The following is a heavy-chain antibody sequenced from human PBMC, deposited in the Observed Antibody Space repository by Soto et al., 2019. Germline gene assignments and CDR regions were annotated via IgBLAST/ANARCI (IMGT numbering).Heavy chain of an antibody. CDR1: GGSISSSSYY. CDR3: ARRYNWFDP. V-gene: IGHV4-39*01. Sequence: SETLSLTCSVSGGSISSSSYYWGWIRQPPGKGLEWIGSIYYSGSTYYNPSLKSRVTISVDTSKNQFSLKLSSVTAADTAVYYCARRYNWFDPWGQGTLVTVSS. CDR2: IYYSGST. D-gene: IGHD2-15*01. J-gene: IGHJ5*02.